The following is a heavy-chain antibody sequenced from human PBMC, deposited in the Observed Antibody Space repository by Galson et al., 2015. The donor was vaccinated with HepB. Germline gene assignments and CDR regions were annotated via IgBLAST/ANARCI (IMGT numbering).Heavy chain of an antibody. Sequence: SLRLSCAASGFTFNNYGMHWVRQAPGKGLEWVAIISNDGSNKKYADSVKGRFTISRDNSKNTVYLQMNSLRDEDTAVYYCAKAIASAGYYIDYWGQGTLVTVSS. CDR2: ISNDGSNK. V-gene: IGHV3-30*18. CDR1: GFTFNNYG. CDR3: AKAIASAGYYIDY. J-gene: IGHJ4*02. D-gene: IGHD3-3*01.